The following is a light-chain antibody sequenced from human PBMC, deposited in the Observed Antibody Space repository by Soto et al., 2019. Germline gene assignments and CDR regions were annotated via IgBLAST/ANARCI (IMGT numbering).Light chain of an antibody. CDR2: ANN. J-gene: IGLJ2*01. Sequence: QSVLIQPPSASGAPGEEVTISCSGGMFNIGSHSVNWYQQLPGAAPKVVVFANNERASGVPDRISGSKTGASASLAISGLQSEDEADYYCASWDDSLNGHLVFGGGTKLTVL. CDR1: MFNIGSHS. CDR3: ASWDDSLNGHLV. V-gene: IGLV1-44*01.